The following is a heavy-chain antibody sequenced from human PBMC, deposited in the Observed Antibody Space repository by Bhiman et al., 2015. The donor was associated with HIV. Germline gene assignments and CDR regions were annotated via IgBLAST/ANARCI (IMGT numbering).Heavy chain of an antibody. Sequence: EVHLVESGGGLVQPGGSLRLSCAASGFTFSSYEMNWVRQAPGKGLEWVSYISSRGNTIYYADSVKGRFTISRDNAKNSLSLQMNSLRAEDTAVYYCAKGSGKITQYYYYMDIWGKGATVSVSS. V-gene: IGHV3-48*03. D-gene: IGHD3-16*01. CDR2: ISSRGNTI. CDR3: AKGSGKITQYYYYMDI. CDR1: GFTFSSYE. J-gene: IGHJ6*03.